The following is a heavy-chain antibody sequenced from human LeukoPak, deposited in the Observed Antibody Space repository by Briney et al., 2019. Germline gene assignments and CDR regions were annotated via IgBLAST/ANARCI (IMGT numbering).Heavy chain of an antibody. V-gene: IGHV4-30-4*01. CDR2: IYYSGST. D-gene: IGHD3-22*01. CDR1: GGSISSGDSY. CDR3: ARTSDSSGYYFDY. Sequence: PSETLSLTCTVSGGSISSGDSYWSWVRQPPGRGLEWVGYIYYSGSTYYNPSLKSRVTISVDTSKNQFSPKLSSVTAADTAVYYCARTSDSSGYYFDYWGQGTLVTVSS. J-gene: IGHJ4*02.